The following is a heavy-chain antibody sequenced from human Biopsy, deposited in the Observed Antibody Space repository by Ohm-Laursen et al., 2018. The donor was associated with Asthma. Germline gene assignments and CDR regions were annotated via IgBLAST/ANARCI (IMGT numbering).Heavy chain of an antibody. Sequence: SLRLSCTASGFTFGDYWMSWVRQAPGKGLEWVSSISSSGASTYYADSVKGRFTTSRDNSKNTLYLQMSSLRADDTAVYYCAKGGTYTTDRYAYWGQGSLVTVSS. CDR2: ISSSGAST. CDR1: GFTFGDYW. J-gene: IGHJ4*02. CDR3: AKGGTYTTDRYAY. V-gene: IGHV3-23*01. D-gene: IGHD1-26*01.